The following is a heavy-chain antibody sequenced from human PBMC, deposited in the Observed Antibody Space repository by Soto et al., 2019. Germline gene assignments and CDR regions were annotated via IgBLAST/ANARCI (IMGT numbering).Heavy chain of an antibody. CDR1: GGSISSGGYY. Sequence: SETLSLTCTVSGGSISSGGYYWSWIRQHPGKGLEWIGYIYYSGSTYYNPYLKSRVTISVDTSKNQFSLKLSSVTAADTAVYYCARDDSDDFWSGSGMDVWGQGTTVTVSS. J-gene: IGHJ6*02. CDR2: IYYSGST. D-gene: IGHD3-3*01. CDR3: ARDDSDDFWSGSGMDV. V-gene: IGHV4-31*03.